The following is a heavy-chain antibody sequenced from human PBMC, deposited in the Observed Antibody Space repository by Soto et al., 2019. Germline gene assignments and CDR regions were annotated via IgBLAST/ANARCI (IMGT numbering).Heavy chain of an antibody. CDR3: AHRARAGYCSGGSCLDESWFDP. Sequence: QITLKESGPTLVKPTQTLTLTCTFSWFSLSTSGVGGGWIRQPPGKALEWLALIYWNDDKRYSPSLKSRLTSTKDPCKNQVVLTKTHMDPVDTATDYGAHRARAGYCSGGSCLDESWFDPWGQGTLVPVSA. CDR2: IYWNDDK. J-gene: IGHJ5*02. D-gene: IGHD2-15*01. V-gene: IGHV2-5*01. CDR1: WFSLSTSGVG.